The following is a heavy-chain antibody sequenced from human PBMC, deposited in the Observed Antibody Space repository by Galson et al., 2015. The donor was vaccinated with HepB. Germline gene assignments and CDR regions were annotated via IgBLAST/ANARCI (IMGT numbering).Heavy chain of an antibody. J-gene: IGHJ6*03. CDR1: GYTFTGYY. V-gene: IGHV1-2*06. Sequence: SVKVSCKASGYTFTGYYMHWVRQAPGQGLEWMGRINPNSGGTNYAQKFQGRVTMTRDTSISTAYMELSRLRSDDTAVYYCARGAVKYCSSTSCSPEPYYYYYMDVWGKGTTVTVSS. CDR2: INPNSGGT. D-gene: IGHD2-2*01. CDR3: ARGAVKYCSSTSCSPEPYYYYYMDV.